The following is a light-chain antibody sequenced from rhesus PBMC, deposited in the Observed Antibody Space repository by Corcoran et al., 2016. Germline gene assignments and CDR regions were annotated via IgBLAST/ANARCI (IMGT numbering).Light chain of an antibody. J-gene: IGKJ1*01. CDR2: GAS. Sequence: EIVMTQSPATLSLSPGERATLSCRASQRVSSSLVWYQQKPGQAPRLLIDGASIRATGIPNRLSGRVSGTKFPLTISTLVPEDFALYYWQQYSNLPHTFGRGTKVEIK. CDR3: QQYSNLPHT. V-gene: IGKV3-42*03. CDR1: QRVSSS.